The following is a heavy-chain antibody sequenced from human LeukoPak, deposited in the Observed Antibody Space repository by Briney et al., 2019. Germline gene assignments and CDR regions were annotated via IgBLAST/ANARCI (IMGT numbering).Heavy chain of an antibody. CDR3: ARTYCGGDCYLADAFDI. V-gene: IGHV4-4*02. D-gene: IGHD2-21*02. Sequence: SETLSLTCAVSGGSISSSNWWSWVRQPPGKGLEWIGEIYHSGSTNYNPSLKSRVTISVDKSKNQFSLKLSSVTAADTAVYYCARTYCGGDCYLADAFDIWGQGIMVTVSS. CDR1: GGSISSSNW. J-gene: IGHJ3*02. CDR2: IYHSGST.